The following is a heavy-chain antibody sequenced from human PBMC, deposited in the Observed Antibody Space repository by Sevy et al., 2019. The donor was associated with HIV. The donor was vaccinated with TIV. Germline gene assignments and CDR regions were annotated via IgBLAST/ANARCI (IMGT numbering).Heavy chain of an antibody. D-gene: IGHD1-26*01. CDR3: ARDRGRGEVALDL. CDR2: ITSSSNTI. V-gene: IGHV3-48*02. CDR1: GFRFRDYR. Sequence: GGSLRLSCAASGFRFRDYRMNWVHQAPGKGLEWVSYITSSSNTINYADSVKGRFTISRDNGRNSLYLQINCLRHEDTAVYYCARDRGRGEVALDLWGQGTLVTVSS. J-gene: IGHJ5*02.